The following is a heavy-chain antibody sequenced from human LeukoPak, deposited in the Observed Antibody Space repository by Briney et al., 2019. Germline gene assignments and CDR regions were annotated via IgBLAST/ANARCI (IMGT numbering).Heavy chain of an antibody. Sequence: GESLKISCKGSGYSFTSYCTGWVRQMPGKGLEWMGIIYPGDSDTRYSPSFQGQVTISADKSISTAYLQWSSLKASDTAMYYCARRSTIDYYYMDVWGKGTTVTVSS. D-gene: IGHD3-9*01. V-gene: IGHV5-51*01. CDR1: GYSFTSYC. CDR3: ARRSTIDYYYMDV. CDR2: IYPGDSDT. J-gene: IGHJ6*03.